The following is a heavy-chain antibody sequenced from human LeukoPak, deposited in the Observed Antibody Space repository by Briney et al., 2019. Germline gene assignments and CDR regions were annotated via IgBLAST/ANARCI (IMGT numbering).Heavy chain of an antibody. J-gene: IGHJ5*02. Sequence: SVKVSCKASGGTFSSYAISWVRQAPGQGLEWMGGIIPIFGTANYAQKFQGRVTITADESTSTAYMELRSLRSDDTAVYYCARDGYNYEGWFDPWGQGTLVTVSS. CDR1: GGTFSSYA. D-gene: IGHD5-24*01. V-gene: IGHV1-69*13. CDR2: IIPIFGTA. CDR3: ARDGYNYEGWFDP.